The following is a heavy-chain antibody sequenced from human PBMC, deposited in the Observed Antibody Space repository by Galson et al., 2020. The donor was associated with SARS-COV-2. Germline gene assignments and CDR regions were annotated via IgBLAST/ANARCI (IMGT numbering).Heavy chain of an antibody. CDR2: IYTSGST. CDR1: GGSISNYF. J-gene: IGHJ4*02. D-gene: IGHD1-26*01. Sequence: ASDTLSLTCTVSGGSISNYFWTWNRQPAGKGLEWIGRIYTSGSTNYNPSLESRVTMSIDTSKNQFSLKLSSVTAADTAMYYCARFQGGSYSLKCFDCWGQGTLVTVSS. V-gene: IGHV4-4*07. CDR3: ARFQGGSYSLKCFDC.